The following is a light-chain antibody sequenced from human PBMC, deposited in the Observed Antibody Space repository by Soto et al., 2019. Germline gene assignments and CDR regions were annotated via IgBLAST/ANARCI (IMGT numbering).Light chain of an antibody. V-gene: IGLV2-14*01. CDR1: SSDVGSHNH. Sequence: QSVLTQPASVSGSPGQSIAISCTGTSSDVGSHNHVSWYQQYPGKAPKLIIYEVSNRPSGVSARFSGSKFGSTASLTISGLQAEDEAEYYCNSLSADGSSYVFGPGTKVTV. CDR3: NSLSADGSSYV. CDR2: EVS. J-gene: IGLJ1*01.